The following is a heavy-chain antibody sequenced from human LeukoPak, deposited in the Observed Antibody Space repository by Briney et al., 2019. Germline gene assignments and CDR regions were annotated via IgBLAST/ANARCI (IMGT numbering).Heavy chain of an antibody. D-gene: IGHD3-22*01. CDR3: ARDSYYDSSGFWVD. J-gene: IGHJ4*02. Sequence: GASVTVSCKASGYTFTGYYMHWVRQAPGQGLEWMGWINPNSGGTNYAQKFQGRVTMTRDTSISTAYMELSRLRSDDTAVYYCARDSYYDSSGFWVDWGQGTLVTVSS. CDR1: GYTFTGYY. V-gene: IGHV1-2*02. CDR2: INPNSGGT.